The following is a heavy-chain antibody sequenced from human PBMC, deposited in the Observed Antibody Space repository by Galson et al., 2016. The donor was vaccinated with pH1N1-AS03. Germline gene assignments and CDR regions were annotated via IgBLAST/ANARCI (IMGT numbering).Heavy chain of an antibody. CDR3: VRYRGGPAEY. Sequence: SLRLSCAASGFTFSNYWMHWIRQVPEKGLVWVSHISSDGTKSDYADSAKGRLTIYRDNAKNTLYLQMSSLAVEDTAVYYCVRYRGGPAEYWGQGTLVTVSS. V-gene: IGHV3-74*01. J-gene: IGHJ4*02. CDR1: GFTFSNYW. CDR2: ISSDGTKS. D-gene: IGHD1-26*01.